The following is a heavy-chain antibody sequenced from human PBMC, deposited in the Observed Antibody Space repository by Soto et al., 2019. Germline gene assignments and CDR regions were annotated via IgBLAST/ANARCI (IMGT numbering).Heavy chain of an antibody. CDR1: GGSISSGGYY. V-gene: IGHV4-31*03. CDR3: ARDQRDSSGYYYVGY. CDR2: IYYSGST. D-gene: IGHD3-22*01. J-gene: IGHJ4*02. Sequence: QVQLQESGPGLVKPSQTLSLTCTVSGGSISSGGYYWSWIRQHPGKGLEWIGYIYYSGSTYYNPSRKRRVTISVDTSKNQFSLKLSSVTAADTAVYYCARDQRDSSGYYYVGYWGQGTLVTVSS.